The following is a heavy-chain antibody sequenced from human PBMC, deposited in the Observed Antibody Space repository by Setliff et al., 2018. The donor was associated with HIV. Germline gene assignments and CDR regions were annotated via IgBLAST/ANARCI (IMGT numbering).Heavy chain of an antibody. D-gene: IGHD2-15*01. CDR1: GYSINSGYF. Sequence: SETLSLTCGVSGYSINSGYFWGWIRQPPGKGLEWIGSIYHSGSTYYNPSLKSRVTISIDTSKNQFSLKLGSVTAADTAVYYCARDPGIVPIGYFDLWGRGTLVTVSS. V-gene: IGHV4-38-2*02. CDR3: ARDPGIVPIGYFDL. J-gene: IGHJ2*01. CDR2: IYHSGST.